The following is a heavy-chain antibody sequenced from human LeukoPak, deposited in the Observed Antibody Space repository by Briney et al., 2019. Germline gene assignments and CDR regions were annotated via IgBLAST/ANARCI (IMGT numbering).Heavy chain of an antibody. D-gene: IGHD4-17*01. CDR3: ARDSPTYGDYGRAGY. CDR1: GFTFSSYA. J-gene: IGHJ4*02. CDR2: ISYDGSNK. Sequence: GGSLRLSCPASGFTFSSYAMHWVRQAPGKGLEWVAVISYDGSNKYYADSVKGRFTISRDNSKNTLYLQMNSLRAEDTAVYYCARDSPTYGDYGRAGYWGQGTLVTVSS. V-gene: IGHV3-30-3*01.